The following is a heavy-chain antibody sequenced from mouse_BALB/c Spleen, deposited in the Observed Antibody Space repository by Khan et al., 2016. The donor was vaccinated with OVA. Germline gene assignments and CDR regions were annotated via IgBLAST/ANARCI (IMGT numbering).Heavy chain of an antibody. V-gene: IGHV1-77*01. CDR2: ISPGSGDT. D-gene: IGHD1-2*01. CDR3: ARRNYFGYTFAY. Sequence: QLKQSGAELARPGASVKLSCKASGYTFTDYYINWVKLRTGQGLEWIGEISPGSGDTYYNEKFKGKATLTADKSSSTAYMQLSSRTSEASSVYFCARRNYFGYTFAYWGQGTLVTVSA. J-gene: IGHJ3*01. CDR1: GYTFTDYY.